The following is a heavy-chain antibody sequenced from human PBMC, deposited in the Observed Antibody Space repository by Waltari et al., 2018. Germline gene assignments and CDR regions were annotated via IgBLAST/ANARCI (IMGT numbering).Heavy chain of an antibody. CDR1: GGSISSGSYY. D-gene: IGHD2-21*01. CDR3: VRVGVSTVWIKDVFDV. CDR2: IYYSGNT. V-gene: IGHV4-39*01. Sequence: QLQLQESGPGLVKPMETLSLTCTLSGGSISSGSYYWGWIRQPPGKGLEWIANIYYSGNTYYNPSLKSRVTISVDTSKNQFSLRLTSVTASDTAVYYCVRVGVSTVWIKDVFDVWGQGTLVTVSS. J-gene: IGHJ4*02.